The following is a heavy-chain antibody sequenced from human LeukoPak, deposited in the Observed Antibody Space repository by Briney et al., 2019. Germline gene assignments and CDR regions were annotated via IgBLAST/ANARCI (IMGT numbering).Heavy chain of an antibody. D-gene: IGHD3-22*01. V-gene: IGHV1-46*01. CDR1: GYTFTGYY. J-gene: IGHJ4*02. CDR3: ARGGARYYYDSSGYPLDY. Sequence: ASVKVSCKASGYTFTGYYMHWVRQAPGQGLEWMGIINPSGGSTSYAQKFQGRVTMTRDTSTSTVYMELSSLRSEDTAVYYCARGGARYYYDSSGYPLDYWGQGTLVTVSS. CDR2: INPSGGST.